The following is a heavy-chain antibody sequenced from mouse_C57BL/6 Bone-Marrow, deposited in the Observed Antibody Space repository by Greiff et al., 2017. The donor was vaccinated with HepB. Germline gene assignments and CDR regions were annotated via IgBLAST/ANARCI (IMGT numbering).Heavy chain of an antibody. Sequence: VQLQQSGPGLVKPGASVKISCKASGYTFTDYYMNWVNQCHGKSLEWIGDINPNNGGTSYNQKFKGKATFTVDKSSSTAYLELRSLTSEVSAVYYCASEGLSGFAYWGQGTLVPVSA. V-gene: IGHV1-26*01. CDR1: GYTFTDYY. J-gene: IGHJ3*01. CDR2: INPNNGGT. CDR3: ASEGLSGFAY. D-gene: IGHD3-1*01.